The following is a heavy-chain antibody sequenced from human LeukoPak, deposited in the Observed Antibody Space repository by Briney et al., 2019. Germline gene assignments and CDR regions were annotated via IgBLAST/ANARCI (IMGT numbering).Heavy chain of an antibody. Sequence: ASVKVSCKLSGDTLTELSMHWVRQSPGKGLEWMGWISAYNGNTNYAQKLQGRVTMTTDTSTSTAYMELRSLRSDDTAVYYCARGRASGTTAFDYWGQGTLVTVSS. V-gene: IGHV1-18*01. J-gene: IGHJ4*02. CDR2: ISAYNGNT. CDR3: ARGRASGTTAFDY. CDR1: GDTLTELS. D-gene: IGHD1-7*01.